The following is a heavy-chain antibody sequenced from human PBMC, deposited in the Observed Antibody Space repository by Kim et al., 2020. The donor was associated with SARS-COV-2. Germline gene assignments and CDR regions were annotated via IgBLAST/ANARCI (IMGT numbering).Heavy chain of an antibody. V-gene: IGHV1-2*02. CDR2: GT. J-gene: IGHJ4*02. Sequence: GTNYAQKFQGRVTMTRDTSISTAYMELSRLRSDDTAVYYCARGGSGTLDYWGQGTLVTVSS. CDR3: ARGGSGTLDY. D-gene: IGHD1-26*01.